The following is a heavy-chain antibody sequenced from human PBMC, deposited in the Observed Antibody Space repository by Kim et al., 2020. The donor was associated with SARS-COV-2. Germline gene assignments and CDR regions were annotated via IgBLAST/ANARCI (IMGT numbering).Heavy chain of an antibody. Sequence: GGSLRLSCTASGFSFSSYWMHWVRQAPGKQLVWVSSLNGDGANTNYADSVKGRFIISRDNAKNTLYLHMSSLGAEDTAVYYCARGLIVANTHLDYWGQGTLVTVSS. D-gene: IGHD5-12*01. CDR1: GFSFSSYW. J-gene: IGHJ4*02. CDR3: ARGLIVANTHLDY. CDR2: LNGDGANT. V-gene: IGHV3-74*01.